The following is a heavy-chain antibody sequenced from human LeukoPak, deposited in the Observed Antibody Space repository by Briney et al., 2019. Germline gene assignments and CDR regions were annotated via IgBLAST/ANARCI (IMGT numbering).Heavy chain of an antibody. D-gene: IGHD2-15*01. Sequence: QAGGSLRLSCAASGFTISSNAMHWVRQAPGKGLEWVALISYDGGTKSYAASVKGRFTISRDNSENTLYLQMNSLRAEDTAVYYCASRTPGWGQGTLVTVSS. CDR1: GFTISSNA. CDR3: ASRTPG. J-gene: IGHJ4*02. CDR2: ISYDGGTK. V-gene: IGHV3-30-3*01.